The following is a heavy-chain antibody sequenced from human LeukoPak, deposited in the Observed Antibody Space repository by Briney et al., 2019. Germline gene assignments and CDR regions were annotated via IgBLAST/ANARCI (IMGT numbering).Heavy chain of an antibody. CDR2: ITTSRDQ. V-gene: IGHV3-21*06. CDR3: ARDSSCPTDVSYGY. Sequence: GGSLRLSCAASGFIFSDYSMGWVRQAPGKGLEWVSSITTSRDQYHADSVKGRFTVSRDNAKSSVYLQMDSLGADDTAVYYCARDSSCPTDVSYGYWGPGVLLTVS. CDR1: GFIFSDYS. J-gene: IGHJ4*02. D-gene: IGHD5-18*01.